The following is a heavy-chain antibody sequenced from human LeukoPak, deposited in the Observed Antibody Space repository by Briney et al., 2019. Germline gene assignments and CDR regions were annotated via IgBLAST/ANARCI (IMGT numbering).Heavy chain of an antibody. CDR2: ISSSSGII. CDR3: ARLHIRGYRYGFDF. Sequence: PGGPLRLSCAASGFTFNYYEMNWVRLAPGKGLEWVSYISSSSGIIYYADSVKGRFTISRDNAKNSLHLQMSSLRAEDTARYYCARLHIRGYRYGFDFWGQGTLVTVSS. CDR1: GFTFNYYE. D-gene: IGHD5-18*01. J-gene: IGHJ4*02. V-gene: IGHV3-48*03.